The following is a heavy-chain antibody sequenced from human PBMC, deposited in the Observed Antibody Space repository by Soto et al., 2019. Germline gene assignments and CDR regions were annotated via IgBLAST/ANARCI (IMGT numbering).Heavy chain of an antibody. Sequence: SETLSLTCTVSGGSISSYYWSWIRQPPGKGLEWIGYIYYSGSTNYNPSLKSRVTISVDTSKNQFSLKLSSVTAAETAVYYCARMGDYGAFDIWGQGTMVTVSS. CDR2: IYYSGST. CDR1: GGSISSYY. J-gene: IGHJ3*02. CDR3: ARMGDYGAFDI. D-gene: IGHD4-17*01. V-gene: IGHV4-59*01.